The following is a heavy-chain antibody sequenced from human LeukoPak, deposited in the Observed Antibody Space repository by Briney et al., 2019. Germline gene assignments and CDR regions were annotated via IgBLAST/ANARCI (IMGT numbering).Heavy chain of an antibody. CDR3: ARGDGSNFRSPFDY. Sequence: PGGSLRLSCAASGFTFTTYSMNWVRQAPGKGLEWVSYISGTGNTIYYADSVKGRFTISRDNANNSLYLQMNSLRAGDTAVYFCARGDGSNFRSPFDYWGQGTLVTVSS. V-gene: IGHV3-48*01. CDR1: GFTFTTYS. D-gene: IGHD5-24*01. CDR2: ISGTGNTI. J-gene: IGHJ4*02.